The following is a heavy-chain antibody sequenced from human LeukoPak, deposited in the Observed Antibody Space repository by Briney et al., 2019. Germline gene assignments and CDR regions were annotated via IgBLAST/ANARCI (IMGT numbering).Heavy chain of an antibody. CDR1: GFTFSTYS. CDR3: AREIGTRGYQTN. J-gene: IGHJ4*02. D-gene: IGHD3-22*01. Sequence: GGSLRLSCAASGFTFSTYSMNWVRQAPGKGLEWVSSISSSSSYIYYADSAKGRFTISRDNANNSLYLQMNSLRAEDAAVYYCAREIGTRGYQTNWGQGTLVTVSS. V-gene: IGHV3-21*01. CDR2: ISSSSSYI.